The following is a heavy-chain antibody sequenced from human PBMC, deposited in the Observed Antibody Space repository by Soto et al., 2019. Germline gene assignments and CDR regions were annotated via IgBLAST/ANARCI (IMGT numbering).Heavy chain of an antibody. CDR1: GGSFSGYY. J-gene: IGHJ4*02. CDR3: ARVTGGVVYYFDY. Sequence: QVQLQQWGAGLLKPSETLSLTCAVYGGSFSGYYWSWIRQPPGKGLEWIGEINHSGSSNNNPSLKIRVTLSVDTSKNQFSLKLGSVTAADTAVYYCARVTGGVVYYFDYWGLGTLVTVS. CDR2: INHSGSS. D-gene: IGHD2-8*02. V-gene: IGHV4-34*01.